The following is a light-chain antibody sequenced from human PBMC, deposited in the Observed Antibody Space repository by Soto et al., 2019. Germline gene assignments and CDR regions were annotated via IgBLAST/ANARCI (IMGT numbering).Light chain of an antibody. CDR2: GNS. V-gene: IGLV1-40*01. J-gene: IGLJ1*01. CDR3: QSYDSSLSGV. Sequence: QSVLTQPPSVSGAPGQRVTISCTGSSSNIGAGYDVHWYHQLPGTAPKLLIYGNSNRPSGVPDRFSGSKSGTSASLAITGLQAEDEADYYCQSYDSSLSGVVGTGTKLTVL. CDR1: SSNIGAGYD.